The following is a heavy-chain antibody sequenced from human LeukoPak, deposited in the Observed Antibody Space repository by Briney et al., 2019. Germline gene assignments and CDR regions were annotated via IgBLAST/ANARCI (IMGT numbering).Heavy chain of an antibody. CDR3: AKTTAGNSSGRYPGWPVDY. CDR1: GFTFNSNA. CDR2: VSGSGGIT. V-gene: IGHV3-23*01. D-gene: IGHD6-19*01. J-gene: IGHJ4*02. Sequence: GGSLRLSCAASGFTFNSNAMTWVRQAQGKGLEWVSIVSGSGGITYYADSVKGRFTISRDNSKNTLYLQMNSLRAEDTAVYYCAKTTAGNSSGRYPGWPVDYWGQGTLVTVSS.